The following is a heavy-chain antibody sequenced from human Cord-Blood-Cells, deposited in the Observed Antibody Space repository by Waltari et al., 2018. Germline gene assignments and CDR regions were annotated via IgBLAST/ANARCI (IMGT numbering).Heavy chain of an antibody. D-gene: IGHD2-2*03. J-gene: IGHJ3*02. V-gene: IGHV4-38-2*01. CDR1: GYSISSGYY. CDR2: IYHSGST. Sequence: QVQLQESGPGLVKPSETLSLTCAVSGYSISSGYYWGWFRQPPGKGLEWIGCIYHSGSTYSNPALKSRVTISVDTAKNQFSLKLSSVTAADTAVYYCARRAGYCSSTSCFFAFDIWGQGTMVTVSS. CDR3: ARRAGYCSSTSCFFAFDI.